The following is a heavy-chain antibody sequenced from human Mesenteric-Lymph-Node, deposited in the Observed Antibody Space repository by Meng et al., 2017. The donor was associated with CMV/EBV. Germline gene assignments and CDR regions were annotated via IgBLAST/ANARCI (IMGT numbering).Heavy chain of an antibody. J-gene: IGHJ4*02. CDR3: AIKWGRVPFDY. CDR1: GYTFTGYY. D-gene: IGHD3-16*01. V-gene: IGHV1-18*04. Sequence: ASVKVSCKASGYTFTGYYMHWVRQAPGQGLEWMGWISDYNGNTNYARQFQGRVTMTTDTSTSTAYMELRSLRSDDTAVYYCAIKWGRVPFDYWGQGTLVTVSS. CDR2: ISDYNGNT.